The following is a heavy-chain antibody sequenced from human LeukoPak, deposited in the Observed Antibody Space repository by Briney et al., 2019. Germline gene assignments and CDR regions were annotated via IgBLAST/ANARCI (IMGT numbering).Heavy chain of an antibody. J-gene: IGHJ4*02. V-gene: IGHV4-59*08. D-gene: IGHD3-16*02. CDR3: ARLRITFGGVIAHGDY. Sequence: KASETLSLTCTVSGGSISSYYWSWIRQPPGKGLEWIGYIYYSGSTNYNPSLKSRVTISVDTSKNQFSLKLSSVTAADTAVYYCARLRITFGGVIAHGDYWGQGTLVTVSS. CDR2: IYYSGST. CDR1: GGSISSYY.